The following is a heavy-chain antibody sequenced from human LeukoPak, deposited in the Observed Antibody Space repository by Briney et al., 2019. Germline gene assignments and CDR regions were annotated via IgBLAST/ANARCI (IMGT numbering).Heavy chain of an antibody. J-gene: IGHJ4*02. CDR2: INHSGST. D-gene: IGHD3-9*01. CDR1: GGSFSGYY. V-gene: IGHV4-34*01. Sequence: SETLSLTCAVYGGSFSGYYWGWIRQPPGKGLEWIGEINHSGSTNYNPSLKSRVTISVDTSKNQFSLKLSSVTAADTAVYYCARFDILTGFDYWGQGTLVTVSS. CDR3: ARFDILTGFDY.